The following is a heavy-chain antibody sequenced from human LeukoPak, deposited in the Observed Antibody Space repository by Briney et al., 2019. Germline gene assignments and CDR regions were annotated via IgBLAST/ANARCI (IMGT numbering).Heavy chain of an antibody. Sequence: SETLSLTCTVSGYSISSGYYWGWIRQPPGKGLEWIGSIYHSGSTYYNPSLKSRVTISVDTSKNQFSLKLSSVTAADTAVYYCARGLDSDYWGQGTLVTASS. CDR2: IYHSGST. J-gene: IGHJ4*02. CDR1: GYSISSGYY. V-gene: IGHV4-38-2*02. CDR3: ARGLDSDY.